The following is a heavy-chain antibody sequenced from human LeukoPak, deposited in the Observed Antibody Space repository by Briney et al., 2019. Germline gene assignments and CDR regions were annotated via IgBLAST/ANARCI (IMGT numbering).Heavy chain of an antibody. J-gene: IGHJ3*02. V-gene: IGHV3-15*01. D-gene: IGHD5-18*01. CDR1: GFTFSNAW. Sequence: GGSLRLPCAASGFTFSNAWMSWVRQAPGKGLEWVGRIKSKTDGGTTGYAAPVKGRFTISRDDSKNTLYLQMNSLKTEDTAVYYCTRIQLWPTPAHDAFDIWGQGTMVTVSS. CDR2: IKSKTDGGTT. CDR3: TRIQLWPTPAHDAFDI.